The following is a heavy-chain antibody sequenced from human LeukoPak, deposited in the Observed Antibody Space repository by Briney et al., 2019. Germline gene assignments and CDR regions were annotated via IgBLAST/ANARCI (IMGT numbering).Heavy chain of an antibody. Sequence: GGSLRLSCGASGFTFNSHWMHWVRQPPGKGLEWVAVISYDGSNKYYADSVKGRFTISRDNSKNTLYLQMNSLRAEDTAVYYCARGSKSYGDYIRSRIHYFDYWGQGTLVTVSS. CDR2: ISYDGSNK. D-gene: IGHD4-17*01. CDR3: ARGSKSYGDYIRSRIHYFDY. CDR1: GFTFNSHW. V-gene: IGHV3-30*03. J-gene: IGHJ4*02.